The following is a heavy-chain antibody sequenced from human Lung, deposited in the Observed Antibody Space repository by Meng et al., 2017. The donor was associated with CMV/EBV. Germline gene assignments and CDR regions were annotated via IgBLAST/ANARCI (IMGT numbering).Heavy chain of an antibody. CDR1: GGSMSSGNYY. CDR3: ASFDHIPRRNYFDY. Sequence: VQMQEAGPGLVEPTQTLAHTCTVSGGSMSSGNYYWSWIRQPPGKGLEWIGYIHHSGSAYYNPSLKSRVSISVDKSKNQFSLNLNSMTAADTAVYYCASFDHIPRRNYFDYWDQGTLVTVSS. V-gene: IGHV4-30-4*01. J-gene: IGHJ4*02. D-gene: IGHD2-21*01. CDR2: IHHSGSA.